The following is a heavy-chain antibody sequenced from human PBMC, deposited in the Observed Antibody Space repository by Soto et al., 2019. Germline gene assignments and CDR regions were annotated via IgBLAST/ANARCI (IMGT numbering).Heavy chain of an antibody. Sequence: QVQLQESGPGLVKPSQTLSLTCTVSGGSISSGGTGSYWTWIRQLPGKGLEWIGYIYYTGNTYYNXSXKXXPTISTDTSENQFSLKLTSVTAADTAVYFCASGHDAYKVRYWGQGTLVTVSS. D-gene: IGHD1-1*01. V-gene: IGHV4-31*03. CDR2: IYYTGNT. J-gene: IGHJ4*02. CDR1: GGSISSGGTGSY. CDR3: ASGHDAYKVRY.